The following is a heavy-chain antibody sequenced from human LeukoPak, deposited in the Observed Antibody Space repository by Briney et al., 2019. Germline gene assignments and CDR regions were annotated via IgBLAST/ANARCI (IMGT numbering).Heavy chain of an antibody. CDR1: GFTFTTFA. CDR3: ARGWTSGWYDFDY. J-gene: IGHJ4*02. CDR2: INTNTGIT. V-gene: IGHV7-4-1*02. Sequence: ASVKVAFQASGFTFTTFALNAVRPTPGQGLEWMGWINTNTGITTYAQGFTGRFVFSLDTSVSTAYLEISSLNSEDTGVYYCARGWTSGWYDFDYWGQGTLVTVSS. D-gene: IGHD6-19*01.